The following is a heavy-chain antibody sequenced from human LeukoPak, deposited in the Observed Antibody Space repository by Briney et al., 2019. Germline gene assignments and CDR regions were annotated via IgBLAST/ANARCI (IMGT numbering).Heavy chain of an antibody. CDR2: ISSSSSYI. V-gene: IGHV3-21*01. D-gene: IGHD2-2*02. CDR3: AKDPPVPAAIRGRWFDP. J-gene: IGHJ5*02. Sequence: GGSLRLSCTASGFTFSTLAMSWVRQAPGKGLEWVSSISSSSSYIYYADSVKGRFTISRDNSKNTLYLQMNSLRAEDTAVYYCAKDPPVPAAIRGRWFDPWGQGTLVTVSS. CDR1: GFTFSTLA.